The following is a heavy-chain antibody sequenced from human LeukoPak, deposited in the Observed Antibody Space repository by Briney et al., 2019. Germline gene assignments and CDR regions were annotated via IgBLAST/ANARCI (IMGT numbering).Heavy chain of an antibody. V-gene: IGHV4-34*12. Sequence: PSETLSPTCAVYGGSFSGYYWTWIRQPPGKGLEWIGEIIDTGSTKYNSSLKSRVTISVDTSKNQFSLKLSSVTAADTAVYYCAREKVNTAMVTSPRKYYYYMDVWGKGTTVTVSS. J-gene: IGHJ6*03. CDR1: GGSFSGYY. CDR3: AREKVNTAMVTSPRKYYYYMDV. D-gene: IGHD5-18*01. CDR2: IIDTGST.